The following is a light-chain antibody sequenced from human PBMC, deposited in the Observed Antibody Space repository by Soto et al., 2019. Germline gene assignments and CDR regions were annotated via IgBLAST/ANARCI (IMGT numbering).Light chain of an antibody. V-gene: IGKV1-39*01. CDR3: QQSYSSWLT. CDR2: AAL. Sequence: DIQLAQSPSSLSASVGDRVTITCRARQGINNYLNWYQQKPGKAPKLLVYAALTFQDGVPSRFSGSGSGTDFTLTISRLQPEDFAVYYCQQSYSSWLTFGGGTKVEI. CDR1: QGINNY. J-gene: IGKJ4*01.